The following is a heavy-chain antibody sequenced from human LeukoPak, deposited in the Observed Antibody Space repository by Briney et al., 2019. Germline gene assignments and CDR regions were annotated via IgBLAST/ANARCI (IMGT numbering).Heavy chain of an antibody. CDR2: ISWNSGSI. CDR1: GFTFDDYA. Sequence: GGSLRLSCAPSGFTFDDYAMHWVRQAPGKGLEWVSGISWNSGSIGYADSVKGRFTISRDNAKNSLYLQMNSLRAEDTAVYYCARDNRLLHPNDYWGQGTLVTVSS. J-gene: IGHJ4*02. CDR3: ARDNRLLHPNDY. D-gene: IGHD6-25*01. V-gene: IGHV3-9*01.